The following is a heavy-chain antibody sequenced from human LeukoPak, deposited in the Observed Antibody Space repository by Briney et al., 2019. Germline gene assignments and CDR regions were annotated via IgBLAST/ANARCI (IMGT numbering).Heavy chain of an antibody. CDR3: ASSWYSPYYYGMDV. CDR1: GGSISSYY. D-gene: IGHD6-13*01. Sequence: SETLSLTCTVSGGSISSYYWSWIRQPPGKGLEWIGYIYYSGSTNYNHSLKSRVTISVDTSKNQFSLKLSSVTAADTAVYYCASSWYSPYYYGMDVWGQGTTVTVSS. J-gene: IGHJ6*02. V-gene: IGHV4-59*01. CDR2: IYYSGST.